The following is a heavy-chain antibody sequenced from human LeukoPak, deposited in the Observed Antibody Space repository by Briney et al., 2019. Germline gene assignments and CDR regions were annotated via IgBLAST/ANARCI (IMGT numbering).Heavy chain of an antibody. V-gene: IGHV1-18*04. CDR1: GYNFIGYY. Sequence: ASVKVSCKASGYNFIGYYINWVRQAPGQGLEWMGWISGYNGNTNYAQKLQGRVTMTTDTSTSTAYMELRSLKSDDTAVYYCASLKNYYDSSGYLVTDAFDIWGQGTMVTVSS. CDR3: ASLKNYYDSSGYLVTDAFDI. J-gene: IGHJ3*02. CDR2: ISGYNGNT. D-gene: IGHD3-22*01.